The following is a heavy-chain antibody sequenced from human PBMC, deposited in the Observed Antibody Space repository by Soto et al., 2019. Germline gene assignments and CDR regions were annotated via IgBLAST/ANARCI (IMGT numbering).Heavy chain of an antibody. Sequence: SETLSLTCTVSGGSISSGNYYWSWIRQPPGKGLEWIGFISYSGSAYYNPSLKSRVTISVDTSKNQFSLKVTSVTAADTAVYYCARLHGYCISSSCHGHYAMDVWGQGTTVTVSS. CDR1: GGSISSGNYY. V-gene: IGHV4-30-4*01. J-gene: IGHJ6*02. CDR2: ISYSGSA. CDR3: ARLHGYCISSSCHGHYAMDV. D-gene: IGHD2-2*01.